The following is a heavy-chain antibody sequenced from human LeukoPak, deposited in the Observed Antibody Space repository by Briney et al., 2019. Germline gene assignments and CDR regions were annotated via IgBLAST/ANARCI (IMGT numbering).Heavy chain of an antibody. CDR3: ARARYDIYAFDI. V-gene: IGHV3-21*01. CDR2: ISSSSSYI. J-gene: IGHJ3*02. D-gene: IGHD3-22*01. CDR1: GFTFSSYS. Sequence: PGGSLRLSCAASGFTFSSYSMNWVRQAPGKGLEWVSSISSSSSYIYYADSVKGRFTISRDNAKNSLYLQMNSLRAEDTAVYYCARARYDIYAFDIWGQGTMVTVSS.